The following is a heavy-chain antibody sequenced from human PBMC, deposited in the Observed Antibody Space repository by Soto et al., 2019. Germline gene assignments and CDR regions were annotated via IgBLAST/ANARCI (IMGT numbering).Heavy chain of an antibody. D-gene: IGHD6-19*01. Sequence: QVQLVESGGGGVQPGRSRRLSCAASGFTFSSYGRHWVRQAPGKGLEWVAVISYDGRNKYYADSVKGRFTISIDNSKNTLYLQMSSLRAEDTAVYYCVNEGSSGWPYYYGLDVWGQGHTVTVSS. V-gene: IGHV3-30*18. CDR2: ISYDGRNK. CDR1: GFTFSSYG. J-gene: IGHJ6*02. CDR3: VNEGSSGWPYYYGLDV.